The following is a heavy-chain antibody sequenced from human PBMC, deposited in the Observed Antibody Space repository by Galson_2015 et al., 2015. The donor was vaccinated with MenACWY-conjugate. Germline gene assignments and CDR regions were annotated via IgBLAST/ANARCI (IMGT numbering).Heavy chain of an antibody. CDR3: ARDDSSGYFDY. J-gene: IGHJ4*02. CDR1: GFTFSSYS. V-gene: IGHV3-21*01. Sequence: SLRLSCAASGFTFSSYSMNWVRQAPGKGLEWVSSISSSSSYIYYADSVKGRFTISRDNAKNPLYLQMNSLRAEDTAVYYCARDDSSGYFDYWGQGTLVTVSS. CDR2: ISSSSSYI. D-gene: IGHD3-22*01.